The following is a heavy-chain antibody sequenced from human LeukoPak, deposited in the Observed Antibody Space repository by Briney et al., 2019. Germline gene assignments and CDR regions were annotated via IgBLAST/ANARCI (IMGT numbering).Heavy chain of an antibody. J-gene: IGHJ4*02. CDR3: TTSEGALWYYFDY. Sequence: PGGSLRLSCAASGFTFSSYSMNWDRQAPGKGLEWVGRIKSKTDGGTTDYAAPVKGRFTISRDDSKNTLYLQMNSLKTEDTAVYYCTTSEGALWYYFDYWGQGTLVTVSS. D-gene: IGHD3-10*01. V-gene: IGHV3-15*01. CDR2: IKSKTDGGTT. CDR1: GFTFSSYS.